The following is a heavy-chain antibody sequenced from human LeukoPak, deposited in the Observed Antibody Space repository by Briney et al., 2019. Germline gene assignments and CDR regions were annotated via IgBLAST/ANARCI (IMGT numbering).Heavy chain of an antibody. CDR3: ARDRFRYCSGAYCSHFEF. CDR1: GFIFDDYA. CDR2: INWNSGTI. V-gene: IGHV3-9*03. J-gene: IGHJ4*02. D-gene: IGHD2-15*01. Sequence: PGRSLRLSCAASGFIFDDYAMHWVRQAPGKGPEWVSGINWNSGTIGYADSVKGRFTISRDNAKNSLYLQMNSLRADDMAFYYCARDRFRYCSGAYCSHFEFWGQGTLVSVSS.